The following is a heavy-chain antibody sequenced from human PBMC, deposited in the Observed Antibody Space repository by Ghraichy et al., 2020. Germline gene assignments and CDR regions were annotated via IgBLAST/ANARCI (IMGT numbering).Heavy chain of an antibody. CDR3: ARASSPVCSSTSCYFPNYYYYYMDV. CDR2: IIPIFGTA. V-gene: IGHV1-69*13. Sequence: SVKVSCKASGITFSSFAIRWVLHASEQVLEWMRGIIPIFGTANYAQKFQGRVTITADESTSTAYMELSSLRSEDTAVYYCARASSPVCSSTSCYFPNYYYYYMDVWGKGTTVTVS. CDR1: GITFSSFA. D-gene: IGHD2-2*01. J-gene: IGHJ6*03.